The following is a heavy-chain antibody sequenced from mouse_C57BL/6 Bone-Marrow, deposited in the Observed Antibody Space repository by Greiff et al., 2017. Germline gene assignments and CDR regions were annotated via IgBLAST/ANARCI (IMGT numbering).Heavy chain of an antibody. CDR3: ARNCGSSPFAY. D-gene: IGHD1-1*01. V-gene: IGHV2-2*01. Sequence: VQLQQSGPGLVQPSQSLSITCTVSGFSLTSYGVHWVRQSPGKGLEWLGVIWSGGSTDYNAAFISRLSISKDNSKSQVFFKMNSPQADDTAIYYCARNCGSSPFAYWGQGTLVTVSA. CDR2: IWSGGST. CDR1: GFSLTSYG. J-gene: IGHJ3*01.